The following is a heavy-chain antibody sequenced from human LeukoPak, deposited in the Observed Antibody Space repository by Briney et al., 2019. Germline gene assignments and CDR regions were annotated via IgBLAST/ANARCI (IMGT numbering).Heavy chain of an antibody. V-gene: IGHV1-24*01. Sequence: GASVKVSCKVSGYTLTELSMHWVRQAPGKGLEWMGGFDPEDGETIYAQKFQGRVTITEDTSTDTAYMELSSLRSEDTAVYYCATPIVVVPAATGDAFDIWGQGTMVTVSS. CDR3: ATPIVVVPAATGDAFDI. CDR1: GYTLTELS. J-gene: IGHJ3*02. CDR2: FDPEDGET. D-gene: IGHD2-2*01.